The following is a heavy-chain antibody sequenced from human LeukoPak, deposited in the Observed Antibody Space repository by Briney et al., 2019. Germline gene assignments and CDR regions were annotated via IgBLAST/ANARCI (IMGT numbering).Heavy chain of an antibody. D-gene: IGHD2-2*01. CDR2: INHSGST. CDR1: GGSISSYY. Sequence: SETLSLTCTVSGGSISSYYWNWIRQPPGKGLEWIGEINHSGSTNYNPSLKSRVTISVDTSKNQFSLKLSSVTAADTAVYYCARETTSIVVVPAASYYYGMDVWGQGTTVTVSS. CDR3: ARETTSIVVVPAASYYYGMDV. J-gene: IGHJ6*02. V-gene: IGHV4-34*01.